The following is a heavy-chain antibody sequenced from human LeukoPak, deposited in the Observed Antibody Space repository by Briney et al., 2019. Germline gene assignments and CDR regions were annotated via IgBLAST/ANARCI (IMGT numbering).Heavy chain of an antibody. CDR3: ARVDTYDYYDSSGSPKRAFVY. J-gene: IGHJ4*02. Sequence: PSETLSLTCAVSGYSIISGYYWGWIRRPPGKGLEWIGSIYHSGSTYYNPSLKSRVTISVDTSKNQFSLKLSSVTAADTAVYYCARVDTYDYYDSSGSPKRAFVYWGQGTLVTVSS. CDR2: IYHSGST. CDR1: GYSIISGYY. D-gene: IGHD3-22*01. V-gene: IGHV4-38-2*01.